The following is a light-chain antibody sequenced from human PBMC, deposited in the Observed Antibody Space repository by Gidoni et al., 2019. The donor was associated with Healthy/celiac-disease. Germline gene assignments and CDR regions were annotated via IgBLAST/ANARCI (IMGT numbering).Light chain of an antibody. Sequence: IQMTQSPSSLSASVGDRVTITCRASQSISSYLNWYQQNPGKAPKLLIYAAASLQSGVPSRFRGSGSGTDFTLTISSLQPEDFATDYCQQSYSTPRTFGQGTKLEIK. CDR1: QSISSY. V-gene: IGKV1-39*01. CDR3: QQSYSTPRT. J-gene: IGKJ2*01. CDR2: AAA.